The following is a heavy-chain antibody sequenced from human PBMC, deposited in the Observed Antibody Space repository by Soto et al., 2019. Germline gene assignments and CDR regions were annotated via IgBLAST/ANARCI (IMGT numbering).Heavy chain of an antibody. CDR3: ATPSQRLVHGVYYYYGMDV. CDR1: GYTLTELS. V-gene: IGHV1-24*01. CDR2: FDPEDGET. Sequence: GASVKVSCKVSGYTLTELSMHWVRQAPGKGLEWMGGFDPEDGETIYAQKFQGRVTMTEDTSTDTAYMELSSLRSEDTAVYYCATPSQRLVHGVYYYYGMDVWGQGTTVTVSS. J-gene: IGHJ6*02. D-gene: IGHD6-19*01.